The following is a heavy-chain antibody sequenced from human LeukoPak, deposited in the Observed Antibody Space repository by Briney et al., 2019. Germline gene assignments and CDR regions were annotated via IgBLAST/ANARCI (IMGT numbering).Heavy chain of an antibody. CDR3: ARGSSAVVTPTEYFQH. J-gene: IGHJ1*01. CDR1: GGTFSSYA. CDR2: IIPIFGTA. V-gene: IGHV1-69*05. D-gene: IGHD4-23*01. Sequence: GASVTVSCKASGGTFSSYAISWVRQAPGQGLEWMGGIIPIFGTANYAQKFQGRVTITTDESTSTAYMELSSLRSEDTAVYYCARGSSAVVTPTEYFQHWGQGTLVTVSS.